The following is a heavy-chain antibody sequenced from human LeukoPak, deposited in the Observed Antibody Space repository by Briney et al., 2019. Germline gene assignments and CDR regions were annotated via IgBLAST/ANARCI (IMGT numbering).Heavy chain of an antibody. CDR2: IYHSGST. Sequence: PSETLSLTCAVSGGSVISSYWSWIRQPPGKGLEWIGHIYHSGSTNYNPSLKSRVTISVDTSKNQFSLKLSSVTSADTAVYYCARGYYYGSGTPNGNWFDPWGQGTLVTVSS. D-gene: IGHD3-10*01. CDR3: ARGYYYGSGTPNGNWFDP. J-gene: IGHJ5*02. V-gene: IGHV4-59*02. CDR1: GGSVISSY.